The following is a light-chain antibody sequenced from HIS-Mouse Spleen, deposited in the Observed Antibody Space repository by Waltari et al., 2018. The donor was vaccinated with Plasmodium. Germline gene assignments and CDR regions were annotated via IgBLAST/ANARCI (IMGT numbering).Light chain of an antibody. J-gene: IGLJ3*02. CDR3: MIWHSSAWV. CDR2: YKSDSAK. V-gene: IGLV5-45*03. CDR1: SGINVGTYR. Sequence: QAVLTQPSSLSASPGASASLTCTLRSGINVGTYRIYWYQQKPGSPPQYLLRYKSDSAKQQGSVVPRRFSGAKDASANAGILLISGLQSEDEADYYCMIWHSSAWVFGGGTKLTVL.